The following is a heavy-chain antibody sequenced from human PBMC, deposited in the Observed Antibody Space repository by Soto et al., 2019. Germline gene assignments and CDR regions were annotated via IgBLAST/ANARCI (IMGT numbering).Heavy chain of an antibody. Sequence: GGSLSLSCAASGFTFSSYAMHWVRQAPGKGLEWVAVISYDGSNKYYADSVKGRFTISRDNSKNTLYLQMNSLRAEDTAVYYCARGHYYGSGSYYSGNYYYYGMDVWGQGTTVTVSS. D-gene: IGHD3-10*01. V-gene: IGHV3-30-3*01. CDR2: ISYDGSNK. J-gene: IGHJ6*02. CDR1: GFTFSSYA. CDR3: ARGHYYGSGSYYSGNYYYYGMDV.